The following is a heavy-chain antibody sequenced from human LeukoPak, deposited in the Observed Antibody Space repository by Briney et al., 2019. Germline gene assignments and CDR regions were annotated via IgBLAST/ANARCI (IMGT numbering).Heavy chain of an antibody. CDR2: ISSSSSTI. J-gene: IGHJ6*03. Sequence: GGSLRLSCAASGFTFSSYWMNWVRQAPGKGLEWVSYISSSSSTIYYADSVKGRFTISRDNAKNSLYLQMNSLRAEDTAVYYCARAGYDFWLNYYYYMDVWGKGTTVTVSS. D-gene: IGHD3-3*01. V-gene: IGHV3-48*04. CDR1: GFTFSSYW. CDR3: ARAGYDFWLNYYYYMDV.